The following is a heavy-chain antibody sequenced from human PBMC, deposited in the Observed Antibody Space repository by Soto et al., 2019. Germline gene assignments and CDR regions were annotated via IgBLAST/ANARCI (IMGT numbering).Heavy chain of an antibody. J-gene: IGHJ5*02. CDR2: IYTSGST. CDR3: AREEQQLVSYNWFDP. CDR1: GGSISSYY. Sequence: PSETLSLTCTVSGGSISSYYWSWIRQPAGKGLEWIGRIYTSGSTNYNPSLKSRVTMSVDTSNNQFSLKLSSVTAADTAVYYCAREEQQLVSYNWFDPWGQGTLVTVSS. D-gene: IGHD6-13*01. V-gene: IGHV4-4*07.